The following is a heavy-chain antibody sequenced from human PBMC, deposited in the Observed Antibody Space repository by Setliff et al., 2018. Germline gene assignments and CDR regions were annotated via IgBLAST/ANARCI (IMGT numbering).Heavy chain of an antibody. Sequence: GGSLRLSCAASGLSYINDWVSWVRQAPGKGLEWLASINPHGSEKYYADSVKGRFTISRDNANNSLYLQMNSLRAEDTAMYYCARFACNGGSCYLSASDYWGQGTLVTVSS. V-gene: IGHV3-7*01. CDR1: GLSYINDW. CDR3: ARFACNGGSCYLSASDY. CDR2: INPHGSEK. D-gene: IGHD2-15*01. J-gene: IGHJ4*02.